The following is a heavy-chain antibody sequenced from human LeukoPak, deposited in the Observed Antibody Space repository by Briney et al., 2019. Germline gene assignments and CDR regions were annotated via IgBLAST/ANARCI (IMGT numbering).Heavy chain of an antibody. D-gene: IGHD2-2*01. CDR3: ATANLYCSSTSCYDFDY. V-gene: IGHV1-24*01. CDR1: GYTLTELS. Sequence: ASVKVSCKVSGYTLTELSMHWVRQAPGKGLEWMGGLDPEDGETIYAQKFQGRVTMTEDTSTDTAYMELSSLRSEDTAVYYCATANLYCSSTSCYDFDYWGQGTLVTVSS. CDR2: LDPEDGET. J-gene: IGHJ4*02.